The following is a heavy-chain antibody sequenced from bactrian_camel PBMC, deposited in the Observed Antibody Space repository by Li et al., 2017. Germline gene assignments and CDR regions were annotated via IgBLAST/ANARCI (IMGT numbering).Heavy chain of an antibody. D-gene: IGHD1*01. V-gene: IGHV3S67*01. Sequence: DVQLVESGGGSVQAGGSLGLSCAFSGYTYSGHCMGWFRQAPGKEREGVAIIGSSGSTGYADSVKGRFTISKDNVKNTLYLQMNSLKPEDTATYYCAASTDVWIAAMRGFCGVSVPSAQYRGQGTQVTVS. J-gene: IGHJ4*01. CDR3: AASTDVWIAAMRGFCGVSVPSAQY. CDR1: GYTYSGHC. CDR2: IGSSGST.